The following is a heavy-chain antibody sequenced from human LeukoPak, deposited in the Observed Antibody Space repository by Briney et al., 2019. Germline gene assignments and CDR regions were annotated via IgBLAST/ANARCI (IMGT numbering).Heavy chain of an antibody. V-gene: IGHV3-48*02. CDR3: ARDSYGSRGYHYVSDY. CDR2: ISYSSSAI. Sequence: PGGSLRLSCAASGFTFSTYSMNWVRQAPGKGLEWVSYISYSSSAIYYADSVKGRFTISRDNAKNSLYLRMNSLRDEDTAVYYCARDSYGSRGYHYVSDYWGQGTLVTVS. J-gene: IGHJ4*02. D-gene: IGHD3-22*01. CDR1: GFTFSTYS.